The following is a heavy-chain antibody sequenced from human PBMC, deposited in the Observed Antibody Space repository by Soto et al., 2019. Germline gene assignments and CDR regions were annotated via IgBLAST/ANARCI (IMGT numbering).Heavy chain of an antibody. CDR1: GFTFSSYW. D-gene: IGHD3-3*01. J-gene: IGHJ6*02. CDR3: ARDIYDCWSDLRPRGGMDV. Sequence: EVQLVESGGGLVQPGGSLRLSCAASGFTFSSYWMSWVRQAPGKGLEWVANIKQDGSEKYYVDSVKGRFTISRDNAKKSLYLQMTSLRSEDTAVYYCARDIYDCWSDLRPRGGMDVWGQGTTVTVSS. CDR2: IKQDGSEK. V-gene: IGHV3-7*01.